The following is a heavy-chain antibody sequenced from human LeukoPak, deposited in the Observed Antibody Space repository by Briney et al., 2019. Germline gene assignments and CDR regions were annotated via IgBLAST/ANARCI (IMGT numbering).Heavy chain of an antibody. V-gene: IGHV3-23*01. D-gene: IGHD6-19*01. CDR3: ERDWTAVAGTIEY. CDR2: LSPSGGIT. CDR1: GFTFSTYA. J-gene: IGHJ4*02. Sequence: GGSLRLPCAASGFTFSTYAMSWVRQAPGKGLEWVSALSPSGGITYYEDSVKGRFTISRDNSKNTVYLQMNSLRAEDAAVYYCERDWTAVAGTIEYWGQGTLVTVSS.